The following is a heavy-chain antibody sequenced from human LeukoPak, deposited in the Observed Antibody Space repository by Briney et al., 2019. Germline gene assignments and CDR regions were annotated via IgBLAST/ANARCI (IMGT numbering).Heavy chain of an antibody. D-gene: IGHD1-14*01. V-gene: IGHV4-34*01. CDR2: INHGGTT. CDR3: ATNIPGTTYFDP. Sequence: SETLSLTCAVSGDSFSGYYWTWIRQPPGKGLEWIGEINHGGTTNYNPSLTSRVTISVDTSKNQFSLNLTSVTAADTAIHYCATNIPGTTYFDPWGQGTLVTVSS. J-gene: IGHJ4*02. CDR1: GDSFSGYY.